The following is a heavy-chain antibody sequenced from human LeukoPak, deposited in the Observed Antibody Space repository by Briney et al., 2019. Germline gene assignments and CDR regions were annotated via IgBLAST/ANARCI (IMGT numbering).Heavy chain of an antibody. CDR3: ARDGPGGLRYFDWSPEAFDI. D-gene: IGHD3-9*01. CDR1: GGSISSSSYY. J-gene: IGHJ3*02. V-gene: IGHV4-39*07. Sequence: PSETLSLTCTVSGGSISSSSYYWGWIRQPPGKGLEWIGSIYYSGSTYYNPSLKSRVTISVDTSKNQFSLKLSSVTAADTAVYYCARDGPGGLRYFDWSPEAFDIWGQGTMVTVSS. CDR2: IYYSGST.